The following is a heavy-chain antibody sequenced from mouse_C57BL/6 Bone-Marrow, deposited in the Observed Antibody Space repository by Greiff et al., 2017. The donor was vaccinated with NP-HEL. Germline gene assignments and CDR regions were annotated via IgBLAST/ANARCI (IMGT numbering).Heavy chain of an antibody. Sequence: EVKVEESGGGLVKPGGSLKLSCAASGFTFSSYAMSWVRQTPEKRLEWVATISDGGSYTYYPDNVKGRFTISRDNAKNNLYLQMSHLKSEDTAMYYCARDHGKDFDYWGQGTTLTVSS. V-gene: IGHV5-4*01. CDR2: ISDGGSYT. J-gene: IGHJ2*01. D-gene: IGHD2-1*01. CDR3: ARDHGKDFDY. CDR1: GFTFSSYA.